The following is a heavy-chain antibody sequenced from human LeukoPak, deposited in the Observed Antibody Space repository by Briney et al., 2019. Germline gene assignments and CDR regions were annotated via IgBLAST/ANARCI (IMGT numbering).Heavy chain of an antibody. CDR3: ARANFLYCSSSTCLFDY. J-gene: IGHJ4*02. V-gene: IGHV1-2*02. CDR2: INPNDGDT. D-gene: IGHD2-2*01. Sequence: GASVKVSCKASGYTFTDYYMHWVRQAPGQGLEWMGWINPNDGDTNYAQKFQGRVTMTRDTSISTANMEVSRLRSDDTAVYYCARANFLYCSSSTCLFDYWGQGTLVTVSS. CDR1: GYTFTDYY.